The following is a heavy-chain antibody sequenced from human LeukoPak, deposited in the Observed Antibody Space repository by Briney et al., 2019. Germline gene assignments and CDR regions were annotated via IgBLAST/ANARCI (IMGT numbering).Heavy chain of an antibody. CDR2: ISGSSGDT. J-gene: IGHJ4*02. Sequence: PGGSLRLSCVASGFTFRDYAMSWVRQAPGKGLEWVSPISGSSGDTYYADSVKGRFTISRDNSKNTLYLQMNNLRAGDTAIYFCAKVRHTSGWKSYYFEFWGQGTLVTVSS. CDR1: GFTFRDYA. V-gene: IGHV3-23*01. D-gene: IGHD6-19*01. CDR3: AKVRHTSGWKSYYFEF.